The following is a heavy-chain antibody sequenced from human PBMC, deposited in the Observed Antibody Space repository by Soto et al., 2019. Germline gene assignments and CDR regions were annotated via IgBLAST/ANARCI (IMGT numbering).Heavy chain of an antibody. D-gene: IGHD6-19*01. CDR1: GGTFSSYA. V-gene: IGHV1-69*13. Sequence: ASVKVSCKASGGTFSSYAISWVRQAPGQGLEWMGGIIPIFGTANYAQKFQGRVTITADESTSTAYMELSSLRSEDTAVYYCARVSVAVAGISYYYYYGMDVWGQGTTVTVSS. J-gene: IGHJ6*02. CDR3: ARVSVAVAGISYYYYYGMDV. CDR2: IIPIFGTA.